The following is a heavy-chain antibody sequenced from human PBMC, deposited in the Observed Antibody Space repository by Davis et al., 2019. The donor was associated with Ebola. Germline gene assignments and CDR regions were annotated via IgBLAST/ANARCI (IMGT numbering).Heavy chain of an antibody. CDR1: GFTFSDHF. Sequence: GGSLRLSCAASGFTFSDHFMTWVRQAPGKGLEWVANIKQDGSEKYDVASVRGRFTISRDNTKNSLYLQMKSLRVEDTAVYYCARDNRGRPLGYWGQGTLVIVSS. J-gene: IGHJ4*02. CDR3: ARDNRGRPLGY. D-gene: IGHD3-16*02. CDR2: IKQDGSEK. V-gene: IGHV3-7*03.